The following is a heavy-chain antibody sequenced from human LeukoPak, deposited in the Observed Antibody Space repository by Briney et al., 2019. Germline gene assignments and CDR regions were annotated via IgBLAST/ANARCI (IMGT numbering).Heavy chain of an antibody. J-gene: IGHJ4*02. Sequence: SETLSLTCTVSGGSISSGDYYWSWIRQPPGKALGWIGYIYYSGSTYYNPSLKSRVTISVDTSKNQFSLKLSSVTAADTAVYYCARDFYSGSCELYYWGQGTLVTVSS. D-gene: IGHD1-26*01. V-gene: IGHV4-30-4*08. CDR3: ARDFYSGSCELYY. CDR1: GGSISSGDYY. CDR2: IYYSGST.